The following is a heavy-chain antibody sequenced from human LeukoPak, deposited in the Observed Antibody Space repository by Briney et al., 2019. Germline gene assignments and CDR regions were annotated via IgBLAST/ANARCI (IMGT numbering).Heavy chain of an antibody. CDR2: ISSSSSYI. CDR3: ARVPIAARPYDY. V-gene: IGHV3-21*01. CDR1: GFTFSSYS. J-gene: IGHJ4*02. D-gene: IGHD6-6*01. Sequence: PGGSLRLSCAASGFTFSSYSMNWVRQAPGKGLEWVSSISSSSSYIYCADSVKGRFTISRDNAKNSLYLQMNSLRAEDTAVYYCARVPIAARPYDYWGQGTLVTVSS.